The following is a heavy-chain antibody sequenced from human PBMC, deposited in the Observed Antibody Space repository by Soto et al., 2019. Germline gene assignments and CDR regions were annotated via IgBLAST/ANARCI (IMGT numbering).Heavy chain of an antibody. Sequence: SETLSLTCAVYGGSFSGYYWSWIRQPPGKGLEWIGEINHSGSTNYNPSLKSRVTISVDTSKNQFSLKLSSVTAADTAVYYCARGSRDGYNGGYYDLWGRGTLVTVSS. CDR1: GGSFSGYY. J-gene: IGHJ2*01. CDR3: ARGSRDGYNGGYYDL. D-gene: IGHD5-12*01. V-gene: IGHV4-34*01. CDR2: INHSGST.